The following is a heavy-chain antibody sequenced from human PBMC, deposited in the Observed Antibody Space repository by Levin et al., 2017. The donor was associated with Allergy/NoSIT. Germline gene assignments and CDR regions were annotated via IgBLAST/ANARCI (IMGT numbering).Heavy chain of an antibody. J-gene: IGHJ4*02. V-gene: IGHV1-8*01. D-gene: IGHD3-22*01. CDR3: ASDYDSSGYYYN. CDR2: MNPNSGNT. Sequence: VASVKVSCKASGYTFTSYDINWVRQATGQGLEWMGWMNPNSGNTGYAQKFQGRVTMTRNTSISTAYMELSSLRSEDTAVYYCASDYDSSGYYYNWGQGTLVTVSS. CDR1: GYTFTSYD.